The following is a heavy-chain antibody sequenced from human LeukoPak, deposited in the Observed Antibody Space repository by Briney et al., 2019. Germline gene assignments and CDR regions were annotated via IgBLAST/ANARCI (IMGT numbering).Heavy chain of an antibody. D-gene: IGHD3-22*01. CDR2: IKQDGSEK. CDR1: GFTFSSYW. J-gene: IGHJ4*02. V-gene: IGHV3-7*01. Sequence: GGSLRLSCAASGFTFSSYWMSWVRQAPGKGLEWVANIKQDGSEKYYVDSVKGRFTISRDNAKDSLYLQMNSLRAEDTAVYYCARVFGYYDSSGSPQIFDYWGQGTLVTASS. CDR3: ARVFGYYDSSGSPQIFDY.